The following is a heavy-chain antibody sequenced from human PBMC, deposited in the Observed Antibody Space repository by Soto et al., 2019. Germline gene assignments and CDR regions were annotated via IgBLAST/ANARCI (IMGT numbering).Heavy chain of an antibody. D-gene: IGHD6-13*01. J-gene: IGHJ4*02. Sequence: PSETLSLTCTVSGGSMRNYFWTWIRQPPGKGLEWIGYIHYSGTTSFFPSYNPSLRSRVTISEDTSKYQFSLKLLSVTTADTAVYFFAASEASSRNLAPYYLDYWGRGTLVTVSS. CDR2: IHYSGTT. CDR1: GGSMRNYF. V-gene: IGHV4-59*01. CDR3: AASEASSRNLAPYYLDY.